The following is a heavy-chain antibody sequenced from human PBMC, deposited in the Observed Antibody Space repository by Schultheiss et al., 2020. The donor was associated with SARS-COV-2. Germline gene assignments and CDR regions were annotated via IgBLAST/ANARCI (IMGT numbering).Heavy chain of an antibody. CDR3: ARMGVAGTSWFDP. Sequence: SETLSLTCAVYGGSFSGYYWSWIRQPPGKGLEWIGYIYYSGSTNYNPSLKSRVTISVDTSKNQFSLKLSSVTAADTAVYYCARMGVAGTSWFDPWGQGTLVTVSS. V-gene: IGHV4-34*01. J-gene: IGHJ5*02. D-gene: IGHD6-19*01. CDR1: GGSFSGYY. CDR2: IYYSGST.